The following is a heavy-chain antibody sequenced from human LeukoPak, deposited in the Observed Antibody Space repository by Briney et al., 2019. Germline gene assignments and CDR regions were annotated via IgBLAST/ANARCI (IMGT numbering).Heavy chain of an antibody. CDR3: ARGPDLTGFGERI. J-gene: IGHJ3*02. CDR2: INPTGDTT. CDR1: GYTFTSYY. Sequence: ASVKVSCKASGYTFTSYYMHWVRQAPGQGLEWMGVINPTGDTTRYAQKFQGRVTMTRDMSTSTDYMELSSLRSEDTAVYYCARGPDLTGFGERIWGQGTMVTVSS. V-gene: IGHV1-46*01. D-gene: IGHD3-10*01.